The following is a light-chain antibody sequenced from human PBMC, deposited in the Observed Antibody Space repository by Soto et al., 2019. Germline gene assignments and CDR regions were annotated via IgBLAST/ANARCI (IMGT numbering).Light chain of an antibody. Sequence: EILLTQSPGTLSLSPGERATLSCRASQSVSSSYLAWYQHKPGQAPRLLIYGASSRATGIPDRFSGSGSGTAFTLTISRLEPEDFAVYYCQQYGSSPLLTFGGGTKVEIK. CDR1: QSVSSSY. CDR3: QQYGSSPLLT. J-gene: IGKJ4*01. V-gene: IGKV3-20*01. CDR2: GAS.